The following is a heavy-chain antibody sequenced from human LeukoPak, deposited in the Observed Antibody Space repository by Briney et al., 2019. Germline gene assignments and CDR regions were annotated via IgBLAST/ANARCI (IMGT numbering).Heavy chain of an antibody. Sequence: ASVKVSCKASGYTFTSYYMHWVRQAPGQGLEWMGIINPSGGSTSYAQKFQGRVTMTRDTSTSTVYMELSSLRSGDTAVYYCARDRRTSGSYVGFDPWGQGTLVTVSS. D-gene: IGHD1-26*01. CDR3: ARDRRTSGSYVGFDP. V-gene: IGHV1-46*01. J-gene: IGHJ5*02. CDR2: INPSGGST. CDR1: GYTFTSYY.